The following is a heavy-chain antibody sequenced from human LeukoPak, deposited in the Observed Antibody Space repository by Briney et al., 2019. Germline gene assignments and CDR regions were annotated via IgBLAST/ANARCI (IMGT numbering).Heavy chain of an antibody. CDR1: GYTFTSYG. D-gene: IGHD3-22*01. V-gene: IGHV1-18*01. CDR2: ISAYNGNT. J-gene: IGHJ4*02. CDR3: ARDTHYDSSGYSRDLPHDY. Sequence: VEVFCKASGYTFTSYGISWVRQAPGQGLEWMGWISAYNGNTNYAQKLQGRVTMTTDTSTSTAYMELRSLRSDDTAVYYCARDTHYDSSGYSRDLPHDYWGQGTLVTVSS.